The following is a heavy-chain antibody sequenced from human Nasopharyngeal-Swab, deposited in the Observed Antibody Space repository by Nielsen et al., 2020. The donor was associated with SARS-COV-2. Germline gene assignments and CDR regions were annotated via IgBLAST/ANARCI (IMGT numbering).Heavy chain of an antibody. CDR2: INHSGST. CDR3: ARGRVGATSKKSWFDP. J-gene: IGHJ5*02. CDR1: GGSFSGYY. D-gene: IGHD1-26*01. V-gene: IGHV4-34*01. Sequence: SETLSLTCAVSGGSFSGYYWSWIRQPPGKGLEWIGEINHSGSTNYNPSLKSRVTISVDTSKNQFSLKLSSVTAADTAVYYCARGRVGATSKKSWFDPWGQGTLVTVSS.